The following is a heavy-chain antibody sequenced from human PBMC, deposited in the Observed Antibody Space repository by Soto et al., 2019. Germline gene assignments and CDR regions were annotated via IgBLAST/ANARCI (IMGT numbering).Heavy chain of an antibody. CDR1: GFTFSSYS. D-gene: IGHD3-22*01. Sequence: EVQLVESGGGLVKPGGSLRLSCAASGFTFSSYSMNWVRQAPGKGLEWVSSISSSTSYIYYADSVKGRFTISRDNAKNSLYLQMNSLRAEDTAVYYCARVVEYYDTYYFYGMDVWGQGTTVTVSS. J-gene: IGHJ6*02. CDR3: ARVVEYYDTYYFYGMDV. CDR2: ISSSTSYI. V-gene: IGHV3-21*01.